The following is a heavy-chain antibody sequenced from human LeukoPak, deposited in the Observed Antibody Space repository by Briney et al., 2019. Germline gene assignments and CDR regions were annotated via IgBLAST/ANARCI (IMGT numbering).Heavy chain of an antibody. J-gene: IGHJ6*03. CDR1: GGSFSDYY. CDR3: ARIGYSSSWYRYYMDV. D-gene: IGHD6-13*01. V-gene: IGHV4-34*01. CDR2: INHSGST. Sequence: SETLSLTCAVYGGSFSDYYWSWIRQPPGKGLAWIGEINHSGSTNYNPSLKSRVTISVDTNQFSLKLSSVTAADTAVYCCARIGYSSSWYRYYMDVWGKGTTVTVSS.